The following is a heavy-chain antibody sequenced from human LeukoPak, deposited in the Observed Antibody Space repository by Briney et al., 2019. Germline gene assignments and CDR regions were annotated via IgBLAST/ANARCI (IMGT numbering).Heavy chain of an antibody. CDR2: IYYSGTT. V-gene: IGHV4-59*12. Sequence: SETLSLTCTVSGGSISSYYWSWIRQPPGKGLEWIGYIYYSGTTYYNPSFKSRVIISVDTSKNQFSLKLTSVTAADTAVYYCARDPQVGHFDYWGQGALVTVSS. CDR3: ARDPQVGHFDY. D-gene: IGHD1-26*01. J-gene: IGHJ4*02. CDR1: GGSISSYY.